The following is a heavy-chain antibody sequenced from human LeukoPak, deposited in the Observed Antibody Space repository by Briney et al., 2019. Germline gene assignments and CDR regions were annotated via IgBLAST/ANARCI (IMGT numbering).Heavy chain of an antibody. CDR3: AKSVSNWGFDP. Sequence: SETLSLTCTVSGGSISSYYWSWIRQPPGKGLEWIGYIYYSGSTNYNPSLKSRITISVDKSNDQLFLRLKSVTAADTAVYYCAKSVSNWGFDPWGQGTLVTVSS. J-gene: IGHJ5*02. D-gene: IGHD1-1*01. V-gene: IGHV4-59*01. CDR1: GGSISSYY. CDR2: IYYSGST.